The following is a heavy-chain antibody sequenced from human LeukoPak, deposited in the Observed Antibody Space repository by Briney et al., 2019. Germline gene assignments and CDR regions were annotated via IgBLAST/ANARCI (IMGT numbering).Heavy chain of an antibody. Sequence: SETLSLTCTVSGGSMRSSSYYWGWIRQPPGKGLEWIGTIYYSGSTDYNASLKSRVTISLDTSKNQFSLKLSSVTAADTAVYYCARDYYDSSGWGLYYYMDVWGKGTTVTVSS. CDR3: ARDYYDSSGWGLYYYMDV. V-gene: IGHV4-39*07. J-gene: IGHJ6*03. D-gene: IGHD3-22*01. CDR2: IYYSGST. CDR1: GGSMRSSSYY.